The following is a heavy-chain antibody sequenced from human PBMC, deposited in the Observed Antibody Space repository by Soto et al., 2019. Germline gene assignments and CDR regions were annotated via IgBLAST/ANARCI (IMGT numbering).Heavy chain of an antibody. CDR2: IYYSGST. J-gene: IGHJ6*02. V-gene: IGHV4-59*01. CDR3: ARDGRAGEPLSYDFWSGSYYYYGMDV. Sequence: SETLSLTCTVSGGSISSYYWSWIRQPPGKGLEWIGYIYYSGSTNYNPSLKSRVTISVDTSKNQFSLKLSSVTAADTAVYYCARDGRAGEPLSYDFWSGSYYYYGMDVWGQGTTVTRLL. CDR1: GGSISSYY. D-gene: IGHD3-3*01.